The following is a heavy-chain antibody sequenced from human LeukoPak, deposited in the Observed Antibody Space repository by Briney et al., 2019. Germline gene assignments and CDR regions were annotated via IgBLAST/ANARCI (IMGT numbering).Heavy chain of an antibody. J-gene: IGHJ6*02. V-gene: IGHV3-30*18. CDR1: GFTFSSYG. Sequence: PGGSLRLSCAASGFTFSSYGMHWVRQAPGKGLEWVAVISYDGSNKYYADSVKDRFTISRDNSKNTLYLQMNSLRAEDTAVYYCAKVSIAVAQSYYYGMDVWGQGTTVTVSS. D-gene: IGHD6-19*01. CDR3: AKVSIAVAQSYYYGMDV. CDR2: ISYDGSNK.